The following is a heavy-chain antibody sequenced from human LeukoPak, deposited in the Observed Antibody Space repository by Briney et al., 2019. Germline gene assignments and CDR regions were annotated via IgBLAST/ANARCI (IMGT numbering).Heavy chain of an antibody. CDR1: GYTFTAYS. V-gene: IGHV1-2*02. Sequence: ASVKVSCKASGYTFTAYSMHWVRQAPGQGLEWMGWINPNSGGTNYAQKFQGRVTMTRDTSISTAYMELSRLRSDDTAVYYCARDLDYYGSGSFFNIWGQGTMVTVSS. CDR2: INPNSGGT. D-gene: IGHD3-10*01. J-gene: IGHJ3*02. CDR3: ARDLDYYGSGSFFNI.